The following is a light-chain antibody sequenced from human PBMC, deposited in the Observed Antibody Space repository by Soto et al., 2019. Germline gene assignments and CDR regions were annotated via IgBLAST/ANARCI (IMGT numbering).Light chain of an antibody. Sequence: EIVDPDSRGTLSVSPGERATLSCRAGQSVSSYLAWYQQKPGRAPRLLIYGASSRATGIPSRFSGSGSGTDFTLTITRLEPEDFAVYYCQQYDSSLGWSFGLATTVDIK. J-gene: IGKJ1*01. V-gene: IGKV3-20*01. CDR2: GAS. CDR3: QQYDSSLGWS. CDR1: QSVSSY.